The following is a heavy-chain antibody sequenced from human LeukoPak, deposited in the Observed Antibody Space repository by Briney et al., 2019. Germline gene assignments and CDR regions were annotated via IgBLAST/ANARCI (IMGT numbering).Heavy chain of an antibody. D-gene: IGHD6-19*01. V-gene: IGHV3-53*01. CDR2: IYSGGST. Sequence: PGGSLRLSCAASGFTFSGYPIHWVRQAPGKGLEWVSVIYSGGSTYYADSVKGRFTISRDNSKNTLYLQMNSLRAEDTAVYYCAREVGGWYLNYFDYWGQGTLVTVSS. J-gene: IGHJ4*02. CDR3: AREVGGWYLNYFDY. CDR1: GFTFSGYP.